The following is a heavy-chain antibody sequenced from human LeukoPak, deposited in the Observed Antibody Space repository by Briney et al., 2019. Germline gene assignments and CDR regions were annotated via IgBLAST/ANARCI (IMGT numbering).Heavy chain of an antibody. Sequence: GGSLRLSCAASGFTFSSYDMHWVRQATGKGLEWVSAIGTAGDTYYPGSVKGRFTISREIAKNSLYLQMNSLRAGDTAVYYCARISRSYGMDVWGQGTTVTVSS. V-gene: IGHV3-13*01. D-gene: IGHD2-2*01. CDR1: GFTFSSYD. J-gene: IGHJ6*02. CDR2: IGTAGDT. CDR3: ARISRSYGMDV.